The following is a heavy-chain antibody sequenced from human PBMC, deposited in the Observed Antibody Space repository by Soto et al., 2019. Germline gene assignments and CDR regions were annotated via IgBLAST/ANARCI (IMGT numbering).Heavy chain of an antibody. V-gene: IGHV4-61*01. Sequence: KASETLSLTCTVSGGSVSSGSYYWSWIRQPPGKGLEWIGYIYYSGSTNYNPSLKSRVTISVDTSKNQFSLKLSSVTAADTAVYYCARGGDGYNDYFDYWGQGTLVTVSS. CDR2: IYYSGST. D-gene: IGHD5-12*01. CDR1: GGSVSSGSYY. J-gene: IGHJ4*02. CDR3: ARGGDGYNDYFDY.